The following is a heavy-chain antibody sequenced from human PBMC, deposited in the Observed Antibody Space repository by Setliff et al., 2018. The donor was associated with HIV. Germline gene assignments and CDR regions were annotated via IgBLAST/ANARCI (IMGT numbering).Heavy chain of an antibody. V-gene: IGHV3-49*03. CDR3: TRRYYDNSGSFRY. CDR2: IRGKADGGTT. J-gene: IGHJ4*02. D-gene: IGHD3-22*01. Sequence: PGGSLRLSCKGSGFTFGDSVMSWFRQAPGKGLEWVGFIRGKADGGTTQYAASVKDRFTISRDDSKSIAYLQMNSLKTDDTAVYYCTRRYYDNSGSFRYWGQGTLVTVSS. CDR1: GFTFGDSV.